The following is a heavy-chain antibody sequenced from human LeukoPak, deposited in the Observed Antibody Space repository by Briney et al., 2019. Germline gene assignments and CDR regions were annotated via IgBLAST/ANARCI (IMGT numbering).Heavy chain of an antibody. D-gene: IGHD3-9*01. V-gene: IGHV3-21*01. CDR3: ARDLSDILTGHKNDY. CDR2: ISNSSSYI. J-gene: IGHJ4*02. Sequence: PGGSLRLSCAASAFTFSSYSMNWVRQAPGKGLEWVSSISNSSSYIYYTDSVKGRFTISRDNAKNSLYLQMNSLGAEDTAVYYCARDLSDILTGHKNDYWGQGSLVTVSS. CDR1: AFTFSSYS.